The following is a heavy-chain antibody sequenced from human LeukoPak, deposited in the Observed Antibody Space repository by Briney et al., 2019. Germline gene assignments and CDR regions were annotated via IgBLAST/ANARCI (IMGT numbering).Heavy chain of an antibody. J-gene: IGHJ4*02. Sequence: GGSLRLSCAASRFTFSSYSMNWVRQAPGKGLEWVSSISSSSSYIYYADSVKGRFTISRDNAKNSLYLQVNSLRAEDTAVYYCASQGSGYDSPIDYWGQGTLVTVSS. CDR3: ASQGSGYDSPIDY. CDR1: RFTFSSYS. D-gene: IGHD5-12*01. V-gene: IGHV3-21*01. CDR2: ISSSSSYI.